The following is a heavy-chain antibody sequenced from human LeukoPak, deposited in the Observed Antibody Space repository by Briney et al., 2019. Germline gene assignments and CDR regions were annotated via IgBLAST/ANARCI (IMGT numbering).Heavy chain of an antibody. J-gene: IGHJ4*02. Sequence: RGSLRLSRAPSVFTFTSDATSCGPEAPRKGLGRGLAISGSGGRTYSADSVKGRFTISRENSNNTLNLQMNSLRAEDTALYYWAKDERTVDYFDSWGQGTLVTVSS. V-gene: IGHV3-23*01. CDR2: ISGSGGRT. CDR3: AKDERTVDYFDS. CDR1: VFTFTSDA.